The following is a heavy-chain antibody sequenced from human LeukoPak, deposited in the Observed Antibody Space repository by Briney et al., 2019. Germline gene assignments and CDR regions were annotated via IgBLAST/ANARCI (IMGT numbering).Heavy chain of an antibody. V-gene: IGHV4-34*01. Sequence: PSETLSLTCAVYGGSFSGYYWSWIRQPPGKGLEWIGEINHSGSTNYNPPLKSRVTISVDTSKNQFSLKLSSVTAADTAVYYCATHSGSYPYDYWGQGTLVTVSS. CDR2: INHSGST. CDR3: ATHSGSYPYDY. J-gene: IGHJ4*02. CDR1: GGSFSGYY. D-gene: IGHD1-26*01.